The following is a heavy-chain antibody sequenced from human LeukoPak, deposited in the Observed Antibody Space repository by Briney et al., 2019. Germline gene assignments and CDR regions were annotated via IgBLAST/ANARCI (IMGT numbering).Heavy chain of an antibody. V-gene: IGHV4-30-2*01. D-gene: IGHD3-22*01. CDR2: IYHSGST. Sequence: PSQTLSLTCAVSGGSISSGGYSWSWIRQPPGKGLEWIGYIYHSGSTYYDPSLKSRVTISVDRSKNQFSLKLSSVTAADTAVYYCARCYDSSGYYLDYWGQGTLVTVSS. CDR3: ARCYDSSGYYLDY. J-gene: IGHJ4*02. CDR1: GGSISSGGYS.